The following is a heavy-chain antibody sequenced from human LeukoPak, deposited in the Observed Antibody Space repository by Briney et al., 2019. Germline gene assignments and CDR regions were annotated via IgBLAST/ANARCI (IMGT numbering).Heavy chain of an antibody. Sequence: SETLSLTCTVSGGSISSGSYYWSWIRQPPGKGLEWIGYIYYSGSTSYNPSLKSRVTISVDTSKNQFSLNLNSVTAADTAVYYCARGKQLVVYWGRGTLVTVSS. J-gene: IGHJ4*02. V-gene: IGHV4-31*03. CDR3: ARGKQLVVY. D-gene: IGHD6-13*01. CDR2: IYYSGST. CDR1: GGSISSGSYY.